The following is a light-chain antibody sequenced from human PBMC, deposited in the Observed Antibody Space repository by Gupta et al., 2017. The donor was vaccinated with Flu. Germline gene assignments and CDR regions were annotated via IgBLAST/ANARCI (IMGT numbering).Light chain of an antibody. CDR3: QAWDNDYVYV. Sequence: LTPPPSVSVSLGQTATIICSGDRLGHKFTSWFQQKLGQSPTLVIYRDKERPSGIPDRFSGSKAWDTATLTISGAQALEEADYFCQAWDNDYVYVFGAGTKVSV. V-gene: IGLV3-1*01. CDR1: RLGHKF. J-gene: IGLJ1*01. CDR2: RDK.